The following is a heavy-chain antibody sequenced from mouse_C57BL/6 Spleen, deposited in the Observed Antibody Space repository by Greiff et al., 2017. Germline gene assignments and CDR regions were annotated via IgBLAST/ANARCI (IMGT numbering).Heavy chain of an antibody. CDR3: TTGGITSVVATGFDV. D-gene: IGHD1-1*01. Sequence: VQLQQSGAELVRPGASVKLSCTASGFNIKDDYMHWVKQRPEQGLEWIGWIEPENGDTEYASKFKGKATITADTSSNTAYLQLSSLTSADTAVYYCTTGGITSVVATGFDVWGTGTTVTVSA. J-gene: IGHJ1*03. CDR1: GFNIKDDY. V-gene: IGHV14-4*01. CDR2: IEPENGDT.